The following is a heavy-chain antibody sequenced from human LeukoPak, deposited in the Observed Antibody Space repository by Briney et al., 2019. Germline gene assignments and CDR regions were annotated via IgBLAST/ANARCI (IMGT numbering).Heavy chain of an antibody. CDR1: GFTFSSYA. Sequence: PGGSLRLSCAASGFTFSSYAMSWVRQAPGRGLEWVSSISGSGGSTYYADSVKGRFTISRDNSKNTLYLQMNSLRAEDTAVYYCAKDMYYYDSSGSVPFDYWGQGTLVTVSS. CDR3: AKDMYYYDSSGSVPFDY. V-gene: IGHV3-23*01. D-gene: IGHD3-22*01. CDR2: ISGSGGST. J-gene: IGHJ4*02.